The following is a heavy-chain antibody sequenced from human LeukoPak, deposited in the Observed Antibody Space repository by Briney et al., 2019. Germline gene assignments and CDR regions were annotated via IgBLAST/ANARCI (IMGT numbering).Heavy chain of an antibody. V-gene: IGHV1-18*01. CDR2: ISAYNGNT. CDR3: ARIPDSYYDILTRPVTINWFDP. CDR1: GYTFTSYG. D-gene: IGHD3-9*01. Sequence: ASVTVSCTASGYTFTSYGISWVRQAPGQGLEWMGWISAYNGNTNYAQKLQGRVTMTTDTSTSTAYMELRSLRSDDTAVYYCARIPDSYYDILTRPVTINWFDPWGQGTLVTVSS. J-gene: IGHJ5*02.